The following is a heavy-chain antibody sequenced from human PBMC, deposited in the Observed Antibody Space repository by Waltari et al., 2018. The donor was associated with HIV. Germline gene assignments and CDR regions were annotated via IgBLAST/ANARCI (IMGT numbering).Heavy chain of an antibody. V-gene: IGHV3-66*01. D-gene: IGHD3-3*01. Sequence: EVQLVESGGGLVQPGGSLRLSCAASGFTVSNNYLNWVRQAPGKGLEWVSIIYSGGSTYFADSVKGRFTISRDNSKNTLYLQMNSLRADDTAVYYCARTKLRHGGGYHGMDVWGQGTTVTVSS. CDR1: GFTVSNNY. CDR3: ARTKLRHGGGYHGMDV. CDR2: IYSGGST. J-gene: IGHJ6*02.